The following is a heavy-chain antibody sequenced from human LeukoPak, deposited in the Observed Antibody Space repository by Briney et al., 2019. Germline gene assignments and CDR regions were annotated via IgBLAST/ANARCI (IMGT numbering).Heavy chain of an antibody. V-gene: IGHV1-8*01. CDR1: GYTFTSYD. CDR3: ARGAEQQLVRHAPPSYGMDV. Sequence: ASVKVSCKASGYTFTSYDINWVRQATGQGLVWMGWMNPNSGNTGYAQKFQGRVTMTRNTSISTAYMELSSLRSEDTAVYYCARGAEQQLVRHAPPSYGMDVWGQGTTVSVSS. J-gene: IGHJ6*02. CDR2: MNPNSGNT. D-gene: IGHD6-13*01.